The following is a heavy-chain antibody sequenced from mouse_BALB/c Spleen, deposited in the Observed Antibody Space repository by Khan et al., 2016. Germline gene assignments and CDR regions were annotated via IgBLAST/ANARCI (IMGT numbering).Heavy chain of an antibody. Sequence: VQLQQSGPELVTPGASVKLSCKASGYTFTDYNMHWVKQSHGKSLEWIGYIYPYNGDSGCNQKFKSKATLTVDNSSTTAYMDLRSLTSEGCAVYDSARAGGWLFDYWGQGTTRTVSS. D-gene: IGHD2-3*01. CDR3: ARAGGWLFDY. CDR1: GYTFTDYN. J-gene: IGHJ2*01. CDR2: IYPYNGDS. V-gene: IGHV1S29*02.